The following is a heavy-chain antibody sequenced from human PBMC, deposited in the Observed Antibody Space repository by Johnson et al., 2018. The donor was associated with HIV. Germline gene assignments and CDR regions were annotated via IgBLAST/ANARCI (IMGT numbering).Heavy chain of an antibody. CDR2: INWNGGST. J-gene: IGHJ3*02. CDR1: GFTFTFYW. D-gene: IGHD5-18*01. CDR3: ARGGIRGYSYGPGAFDI. V-gene: IGHV3-20*04. Sequence: VQLVESGGGLVQPGGSLRLSCEVSGFTFTFYWMSWVRQSPGKGLEWVSGINWNGGSTGYADSVKGRFTISRDNAKNSLYLQMNSLRAEDTAVYYCARGGIRGYSYGPGAFDIWG.